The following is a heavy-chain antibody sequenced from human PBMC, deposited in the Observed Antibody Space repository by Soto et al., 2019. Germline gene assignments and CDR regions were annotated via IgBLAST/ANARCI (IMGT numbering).Heavy chain of an antibody. J-gene: IGHJ6*02. CDR3: AGGDYSHSSGHYFYYYTLDV. CDR1: GGSISSSSYY. D-gene: IGHD3-22*01. V-gene: IGHV4-39*01. Sequence: SETLSLTCTVSGGSISSSSYYWGWIRQPPGKGLEWIGNVYYGGSTYYNPSLKSRVTISVETSKSQFSLKLSSVTAADTAVYYCAGGDYSHSSGHYFYYYTLDVWGQGTTVTVSS. CDR2: VYYGGST.